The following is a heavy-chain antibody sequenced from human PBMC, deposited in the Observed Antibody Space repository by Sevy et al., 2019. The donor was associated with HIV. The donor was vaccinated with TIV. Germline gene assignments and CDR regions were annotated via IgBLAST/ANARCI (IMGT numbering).Heavy chain of an antibody. V-gene: IGHV1-69*13. J-gene: IGHJ4*02. CDR1: GGTFSSYA. D-gene: IGHD6-13*01. CDR3: ARVDVGSSSSWYHIDY. CDR2: IIPIFGTA. Sequence: ASVKVSCKASGGTFSSYAISWVRQAPGQGLEWMGGIIPIFGTANYAQKFQGRVTITADESTSTAYMELSSLRSEDTAVYYCARVDVGSSSSWYHIDYWGQGTLVTVSS.